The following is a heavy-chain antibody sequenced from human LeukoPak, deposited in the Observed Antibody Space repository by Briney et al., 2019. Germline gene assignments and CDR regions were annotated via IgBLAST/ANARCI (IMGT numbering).Heavy chain of an antibody. J-gene: IGHJ4*02. V-gene: IGHV1-18*01. D-gene: IGHD3-22*01. CDR2: ISAYTGNT. CDR1: GYTFTNYG. Sequence: GASVKVSCKASGYTFTNYGISWVRQAPGQGLEWMGWISAYTGNTNYAQNFQGRVTMTTDTPTSTAFMELRSLRSDDTAVYYCARSGVGYFYDNTGYYPLDYWGQGTLVTVSS. CDR3: ARSGVGYFYDNTGYYPLDY.